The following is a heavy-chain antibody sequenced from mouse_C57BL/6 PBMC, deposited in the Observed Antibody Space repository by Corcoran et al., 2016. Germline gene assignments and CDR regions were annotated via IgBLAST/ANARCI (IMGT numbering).Heavy chain of an antibody. Sequence: DVQLQESGPGLVKPSQSLSLTCSVTGYSITSGYYWNWIRQFPGNKLEWMGYISYDGSNNYNPSLKNRISITRDTSKNQFFLKLNSVTTEDTATYYCAREGYYGSSWGWYFDVWGTGTTVTVSS. J-gene: IGHJ1*03. D-gene: IGHD1-1*01. CDR3: AREGYYGSSWGWYFDV. V-gene: IGHV3-6*01. CDR1: GYSITSGYY. CDR2: ISYDGSN.